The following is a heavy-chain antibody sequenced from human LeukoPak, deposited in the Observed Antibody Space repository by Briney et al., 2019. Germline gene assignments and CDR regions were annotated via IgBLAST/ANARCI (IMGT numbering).Heavy chain of an antibody. CDR3: AREAARPYYYFDY. CDR1: GGTFSSYA. D-gene: IGHD6-6*01. J-gene: IGHJ4*02. CDR2: IIPIVGTA. Sequence: ASVKVSCKASGGTFSSYAISWVRQAPGQGLEWMGGIIPIVGTANYAQKCQGRVTITTDESTSTAYMELSSLRSEDTAVYYCAREAARPYYYFDYWGQGTLVTVSS. V-gene: IGHV1-69*05.